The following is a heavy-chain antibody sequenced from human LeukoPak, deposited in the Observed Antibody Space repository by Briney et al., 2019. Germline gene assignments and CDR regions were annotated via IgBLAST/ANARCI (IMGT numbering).Heavy chain of an antibody. CDR3: AKSGGFYGNSAWGDY. CDR2: IWYDGSNK. D-gene: IGHD4-23*01. Sequence: GGSLRLSCAASGFTFSSYGMHWVRQAPGKGLEWVAVIWYDGSNKYYADSVKGRFTISRDNSKNTLYLQMSSLRAEDTAIYYCAKSGGFYGNSAWGDYWGQGTRVTVSS. J-gene: IGHJ4*02. CDR1: GFTFSSYG. V-gene: IGHV3-33*06.